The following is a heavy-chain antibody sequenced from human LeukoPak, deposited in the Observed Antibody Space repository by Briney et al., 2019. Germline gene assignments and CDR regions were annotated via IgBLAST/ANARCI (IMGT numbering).Heavy chain of an antibody. J-gene: IGHJ5*02. CDR2: ITSSSSYT. CDR1: GFTFTNYA. V-gene: IGHV3-21*01. CDR3: SGYNWFDP. Sequence: GGSLRLSCAASGFTFTNYAMSWVRQAPGKGLEWVSGITSSSSYTYYADSVKGRFTSSSDNAKNSLYLQMNSLRAEDTAMYYCSGYNWFDPWGQGTLVTVSS.